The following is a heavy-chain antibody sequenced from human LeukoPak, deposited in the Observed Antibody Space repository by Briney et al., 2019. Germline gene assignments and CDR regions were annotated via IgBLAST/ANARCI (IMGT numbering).Heavy chain of an antibody. CDR2: IKQDGSEK. J-gene: IGHJ6*03. D-gene: IGHD6-13*01. CDR3: ARDRMRSFTTYYYYYYMDV. Sequence: AGGSLRLSCAASGFTFSSYWMSWVRQAPGKGLEWVANIKQDGSEKYYVDSVKGRFTISRDNAKNSLYLQMNSLRAEDTAVYYCARDRMRSFTTYYYYYYMDVWGKGTTVTVSS. CDR1: GFTFSSYW. V-gene: IGHV3-7*01.